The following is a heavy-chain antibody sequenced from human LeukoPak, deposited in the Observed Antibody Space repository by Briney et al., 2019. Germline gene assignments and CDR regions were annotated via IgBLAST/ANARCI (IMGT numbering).Heavy chain of an antibody. CDR3: RCSITMVRGVIIASCKDY. D-gene: IGHD3-10*01. J-gene: IGHJ4*02. Sequence: RGGSLRLSCAASGFTFSSYSMNWVRQAPGKGLEWVSSISSSSSYIYYADSVKGRFTISRDNAKNSLYLQMNSLRAEDTAVYYCRCSITMVRGVIIASCKDYWGQGTLVTVSS. V-gene: IGHV3-21*01. CDR1: GFTFSSYS. CDR2: ISSSSSYI.